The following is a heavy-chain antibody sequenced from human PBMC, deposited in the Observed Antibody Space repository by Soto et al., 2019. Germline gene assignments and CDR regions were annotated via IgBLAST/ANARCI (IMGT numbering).Heavy chain of an antibody. D-gene: IGHD2-2*01. CDR2: INPNSGGT. CDR3: SRPYCGSNSCHNWFDP. J-gene: IGHJ5*02. CDR1: GYIFTDYY. Sequence: ASVKVSCKASGYIFTDYYMNWVRQAPGQGLEWMGWINPNSGGTNYAQKFQGRVTMTTDTSITTAYMELSGLRTDDTAVYYCSRPYCGSNSCHNWFDPWGQGTLGTV. V-gene: IGHV1-2*02.